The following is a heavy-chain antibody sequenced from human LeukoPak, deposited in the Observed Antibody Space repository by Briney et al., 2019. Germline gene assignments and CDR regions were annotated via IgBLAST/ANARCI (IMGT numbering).Heavy chain of an antibody. D-gene: IGHD3-22*01. CDR3: ARVYHYYESSGHHYYFDN. V-gene: IGHV3-7*01. Sequence: GSLRIFCTSSGIKISEHWIRWVRQASGEGLEWVANKKQDGYDKTYVDSVKGRFTISRDNAKNSVYLQMNSLRAEDTAVYYCARVYHYYESSGHHYYFDNWGQGTLVTVSS. CDR2: KKQDGYDK. J-gene: IGHJ4*02. CDR1: GIKISEHW.